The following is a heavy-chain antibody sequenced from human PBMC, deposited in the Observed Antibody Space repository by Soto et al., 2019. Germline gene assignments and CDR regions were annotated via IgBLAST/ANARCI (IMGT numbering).Heavy chain of an antibody. D-gene: IGHD6-6*01. CDR2: ISAYNGNT. J-gene: IGHJ5*02. CDR1: GYTFTSYG. V-gene: IGHV1-18*01. Sequence: ASVKVSCKASGYTFTSYGISWVRQAPGQGLEWMGWISAYNGNTNYAQKRQGRVTMTTDTSTSTAYMELRSLRSDDTAVYYCARSTSSSPINWFDPWGQGTLVTVSS. CDR3: ARSTSSSPINWFDP.